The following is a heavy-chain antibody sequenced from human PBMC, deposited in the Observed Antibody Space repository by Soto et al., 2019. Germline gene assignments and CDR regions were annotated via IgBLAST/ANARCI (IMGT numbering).Heavy chain of an antibody. V-gene: IGHV3-23*01. D-gene: IGHD3-22*01. CDR1: GFTFSSYA. J-gene: IGHJ3*02. CDR3: AKGQMGIVVVTPSGFDI. CDR2: ISGSGGST. Sequence: GGSLRLSCAASGFTFSSYAMSWVRQAPGKGLEWVSAISGSGGSTYYADSVKGRFIISRDNSKNTLYLQMNSLRAEDTAVYYCAKGQMGIVVVTPSGFDIWGQGTMVTGSS.